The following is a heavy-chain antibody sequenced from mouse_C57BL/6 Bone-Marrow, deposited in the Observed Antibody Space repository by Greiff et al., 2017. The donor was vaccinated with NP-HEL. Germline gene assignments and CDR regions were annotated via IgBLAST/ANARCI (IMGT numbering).Heavy chain of an antibody. V-gene: IGHV5-4*01. CDR1: GFTFSSYA. CDR2: ISDGGSYT. CDR3: ARDWEDYDVIAY. D-gene: IGHD2-4*01. Sequence: EVKLMESGGGLVKPGGSLKLSCAASGFTFSSYAMSWVRQTPEKSLEWVATISDGGSYTYYPDNVKGRFTISRDNAKNNLYLQMSHLKSEDTAMYYCARDWEDYDVIAYWGQGTLVTVSA. J-gene: IGHJ3*01.